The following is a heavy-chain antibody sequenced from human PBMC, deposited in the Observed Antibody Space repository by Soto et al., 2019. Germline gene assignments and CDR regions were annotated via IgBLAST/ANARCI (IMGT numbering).Heavy chain of an antibody. D-gene: IGHD6-19*01. J-gene: IGHJ4*02. CDR2: INPNSGGT. CDR1: GYTFTGYY. Sequence: ASVKFLCKASGYTFTGYYMHWVRQAPGQGLEWMGWINPNSGGTNYAQKFQGRVTMTRDTSTSTAYMELRSLRSDDTAVYYCARGPGLAVAGLPADYWGQGTLVTVSS. CDR3: ARGPGLAVAGLPADY. V-gene: IGHV1-2*02.